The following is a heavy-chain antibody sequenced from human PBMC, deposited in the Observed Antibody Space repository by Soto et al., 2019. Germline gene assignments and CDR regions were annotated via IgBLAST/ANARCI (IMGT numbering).Heavy chain of an antibody. CDR2: ISYIGGST. CDR1: GFTFSNYA. V-gene: IGHV3-64*02. Sequence: GGSLRLSCEASGFTFSNYAMHWVRQAPGKGLEFVSAISYIGGSTYYADSVRGRFTISRDNSKNTLYLQMGSLRAEDIAVYYCARVSGDTPLYFDYWGLGTLVTVSA. D-gene: IGHD7-27*01. CDR3: ARVSGDTPLYFDY. J-gene: IGHJ4*02.